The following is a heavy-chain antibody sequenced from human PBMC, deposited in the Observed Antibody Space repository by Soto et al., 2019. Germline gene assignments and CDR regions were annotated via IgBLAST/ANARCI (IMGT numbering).Heavy chain of an antibody. CDR1: GFTFSSYW. D-gene: IGHD5-12*01. CDR2: IKQDGSEK. CDR3: ARVGRRSIVATGGGAFDI. Sequence: GGSLRLSCAASGFTFSSYWMSWVRQAPGKGLEWVANIKQDGSEKYYVDSVKGRFTISRDNAKNSLYLQMNSLRAEDTAVYYCARVGRRSIVATGGGAFDIWGQGTMVTVSS. V-gene: IGHV3-7*01. J-gene: IGHJ3*02.